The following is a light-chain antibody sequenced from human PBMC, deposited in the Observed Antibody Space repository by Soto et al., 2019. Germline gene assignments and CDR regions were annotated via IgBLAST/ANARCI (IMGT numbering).Light chain of an antibody. Sequence: IVMTQSPDTLSVSPGEGATISCRASQRISTNLAWYQQRPGQAPRLLIYDASTRATGIPARFSGSGSGTEFTLTISSLQSEDSAVYYCQQSHNRPSFGPGTKVEIK. CDR3: QQSHNRPS. CDR2: DAS. J-gene: IGKJ3*01. CDR1: QRISTN. V-gene: IGKV3D-15*01.